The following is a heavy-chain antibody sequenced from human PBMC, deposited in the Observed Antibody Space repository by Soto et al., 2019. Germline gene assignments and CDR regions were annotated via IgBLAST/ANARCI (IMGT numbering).Heavy chain of an antibody. D-gene: IGHD3-10*01. V-gene: IGHV3-23*01. Sequence: EVQLLESGGGLVQPGGSLRLSCAASGFTFSSYAMSWVRQAPGKGLEWVSAISGSGGSTYYADSVKGRFTISRDNSKNTLCLQMNSLRAEDTAVYYCLIWFGEFPFDYWGQGTLVTVSS. CDR1: GFTFSSYA. J-gene: IGHJ4*02. CDR2: ISGSGGST. CDR3: LIWFGEFPFDY.